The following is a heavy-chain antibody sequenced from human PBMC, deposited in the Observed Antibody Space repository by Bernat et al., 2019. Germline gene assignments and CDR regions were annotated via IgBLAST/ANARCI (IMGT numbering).Heavy chain of an antibody. J-gene: IGHJ3*02. D-gene: IGHD2-2*01. V-gene: IGHV3-48*02. CDR2: ISSSSSTI. Sequence: EVQLVESGGGLVQPGGSLRLSCAASGFTFSSYSMNWVRQAPGKGLEWVSYISSSSSTIYYADSVKGRFTISRDNAKNSLYLQMNSLRDEDTAVYYCARDVDCSSTSCRHDAFDIWGQGTMVTVSS. CDR1: GFTFSSYS. CDR3: ARDVDCSSTSCRHDAFDI.